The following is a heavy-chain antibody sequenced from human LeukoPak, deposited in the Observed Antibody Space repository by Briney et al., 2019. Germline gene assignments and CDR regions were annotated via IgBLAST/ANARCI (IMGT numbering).Heavy chain of an antibody. Sequence: SETLSLICTVSGGSISSYYWSRIRQSAGKGLEWIGRIYSNGSTDYNPSLKSRVTMSVDMSKNQFSLKLKSVTAADTALYYCARERRSSPRPIDYWGQGTLVTVSP. J-gene: IGHJ4*02. CDR2: IYSNGST. D-gene: IGHD6-19*01. CDR3: ARERRSSPRPIDY. CDR1: GGSISSYY. V-gene: IGHV4-4*07.